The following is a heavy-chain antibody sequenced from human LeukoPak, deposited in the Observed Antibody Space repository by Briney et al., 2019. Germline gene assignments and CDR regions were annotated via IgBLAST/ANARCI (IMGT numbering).Heavy chain of an antibody. D-gene: IGHD2-15*01. J-gene: IGHJ4*02. V-gene: IGHV1-18*01. CDR1: GYTFTSYG. CDR3: ARDRVGYYYFDY. CDR2: ISAYNGNT. Sequence: ASVKVSCRASGYTFTSYGISWVRQAPGQGLEWMVWISAYNGNTNYAQKIQGRVTMTTDTSTSTAYMELRSLRSDDTAVYYCARDRVGYYYFDYWGQGTLVTVSS.